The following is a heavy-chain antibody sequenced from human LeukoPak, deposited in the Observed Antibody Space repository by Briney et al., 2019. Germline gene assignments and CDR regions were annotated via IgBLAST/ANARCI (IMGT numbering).Heavy chain of an antibody. CDR1: GGSFSGYY. J-gene: IGHJ6*02. CDR2: IYYSGST. V-gene: IGHV4-59*01. D-gene: IGHD3-10*02. Sequence: NPSETLSLTCAVYGGSFSGYYWSWIRQPPGKGLEWIGYIYYSGSTNYNPSLKSRVTISVDTSKNQFSLKLSSVTAADTAVYYCARDKGWGRVRAYYYYYGMDVWGQGTTVTVSS. CDR3: ARDKGWGRVRAYYYYYGMDV.